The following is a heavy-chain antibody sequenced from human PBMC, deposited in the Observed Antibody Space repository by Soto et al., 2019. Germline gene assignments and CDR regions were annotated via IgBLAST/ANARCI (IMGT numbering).Heavy chain of an antibody. Sequence: GGSLRLSCAASGFTFSDYYMSWIRQAPGKGLERVSYISSSGSTIYYADSVKGRFTISRDNAKNSLYLQMNSLRAEDTAVYYCARIYDYIWGSYRPHFDYWGQGTLVTVSS. CDR3: ARIYDYIWGSYRPHFDY. CDR2: ISSSGSTI. D-gene: IGHD3-16*02. J-gene: IGHJ4*02. V-gene: IGHV3-11*01. CDR1: GFTFSDYY.